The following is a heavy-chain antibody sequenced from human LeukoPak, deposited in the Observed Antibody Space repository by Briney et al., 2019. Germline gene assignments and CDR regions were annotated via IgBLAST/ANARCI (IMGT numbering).Heavy chain of an antibody. J-gene: IGHJ3*02. CDR2: ISGTSNYI. CDR3: AGGLQLSYPGHAFDI. Sequence: GGSLRLSCAASGFTFNIYSMNWVRQAPGKGLEWVSSISGTSNYIYFADSVKGRFTISRDNAKNSLYLHMNSLRAEDTAVYYCAGGLQLSYPGHAFDIWGQGTMVTVSS. D-gene: IGHD5-18*01. CDR1: GFTFNIYS. V-gene: IGHV3-21*01.